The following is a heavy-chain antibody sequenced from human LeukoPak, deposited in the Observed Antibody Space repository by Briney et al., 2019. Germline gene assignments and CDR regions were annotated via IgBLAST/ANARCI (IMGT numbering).Heavy chain of an antibody. CDR3: AKLESTAAAEYRDAFDI. J-gene: IGHJ3*02. Sequence: GGSLRLSCAASGFTFRSYGMHWVRQAPGKGLEWVAVISYDGSNKYYADSVKGRFTISRDNSKNTLYLQMNSLRAEDTAVYYCAKLESTAAAEYRDAFDIWGQGTMVTVSS. CDR2: ISYDGSNK. CDR1: GFTFRSYG. V-gene: IGHV3-30*18. D-gene: IGHD6-13*01.